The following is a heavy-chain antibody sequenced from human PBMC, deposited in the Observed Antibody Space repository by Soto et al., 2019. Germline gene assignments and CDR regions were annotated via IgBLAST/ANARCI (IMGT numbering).Heavy chain of an antibody. CDR1: GYSISSSNW. D-gene: IGHD1-26*01. CDR3: ARREIQGPLDY. CDR2: IYYSGTT. V-gene: IGHV4-28*01. J-gene: IGHJ4*02. Sequence: SETLSLTCAVSGYSISSSNWWGWIRQPPGKGLEWIGYIYYSGTTYYNPSLKSRVTMSVDTSKNQFPLKLTSVTAVDAAVYYCARREIQGPLDYWGQGTLVTVSS.